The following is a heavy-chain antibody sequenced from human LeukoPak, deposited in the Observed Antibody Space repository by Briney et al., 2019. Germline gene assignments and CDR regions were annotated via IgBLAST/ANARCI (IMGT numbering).Heavy chain of an antibody. J-gene: IGHJ4*02. CDR2: LSYDGSSK. D-gene: IGHD5-12*01. V-gene: IGHV3-30*03. CDR1: GFTFSSYG. CDR3: ARSAAAGRIVATFGY. Sequence: GRSLRLSCAASGFTFSSYGMHWVRQAPGKGLEWVAILSYDGSSKYYADSVKGRFTISRDNSKKTLYLQMNSLRTEDTAVYYCARSAAAGRIVATFGYWGQGTLVTVSS.